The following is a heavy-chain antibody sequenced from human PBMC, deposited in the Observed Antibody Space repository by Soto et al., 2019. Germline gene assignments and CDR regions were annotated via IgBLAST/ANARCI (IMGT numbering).Heavy chain of an antibody. J-gene: IGHJ4*02. V-gene: IGHV4-34*01. CDR3: ARGVGAYSYGYSFDY. CDR1: GGSFSGYY. D-gene: IGHD5-18*01. Sequence: SETLSLTCAVYGGSFSGYYWSWIRQPPGKGLEWIGEINHSGSTNYNPSLKSRVTISVDTSKNQFSLKLSSVTAADTAVYYCARGVGAYSYGYSFDYWGQGTLVTVS. CDR2: INHSGST.